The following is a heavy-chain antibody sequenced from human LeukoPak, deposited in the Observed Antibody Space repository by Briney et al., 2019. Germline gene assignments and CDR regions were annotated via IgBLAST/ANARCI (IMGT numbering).Heavy chain of an antibody. Sequence: GGSLRLSCAASGFTFSSYAMSWVRQAPGKGLEWVSSISSSSSYIYYADSVKGRFTISRDNAKNSLYLQMNSLRAEDTAVYYCARGELGLFDYWGQGTLVTVSS. CDR1: GFTFSSYA. V-gene: IGHV3-21*01. J-gene: IGHJ4*02. D-gene: IGHD1-7*01. CDR3: ARGELGLFDY. CDR2: ISSSSSYI.